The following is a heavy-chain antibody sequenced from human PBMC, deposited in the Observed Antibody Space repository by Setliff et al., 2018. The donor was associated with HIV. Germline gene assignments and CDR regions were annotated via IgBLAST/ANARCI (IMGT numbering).Heavy chain of an antibody. V-gene: IGHV3-30-3*01. CDR2: ISYDGSNK. J-gene: IGHJ3*02. Sequence: GGSLRLSCAASGFTFSSYAMHWVRQAPGKGLEWVAVISYDGSNKYYADSVKGRFTISRDNSKNTLYLQVNSLRAEDTAVYYCAREAVWSDAFDIWGQGTMVTVSS. D-gene: IGHD1-1*01. CDR3: AREAVWSDAFDI. CDR1: GFTFSSYA.